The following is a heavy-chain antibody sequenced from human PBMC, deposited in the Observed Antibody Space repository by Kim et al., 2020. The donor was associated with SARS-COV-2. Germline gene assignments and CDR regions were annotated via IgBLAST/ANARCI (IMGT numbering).Heavy chain of an antibody. D-gene: IGHD6-13*01. CDR2: INHSGST. CDR3: ASLGLPIAAAGTYEGDY. J-gene: IGHJ4*02. Sequence: SETLSLTCAVYGGSFSGYYWSWIRQPPGKGLEWIGEINHSGSTNYNPSLKSRVTISVDTSKNQFSLKLSSVTAADTAVYYCASLGLPIAAAGTYEGDYWGQGTLVTVSS. V-gene: IGHV4-34*01. CDR1: GGSFSGYY.